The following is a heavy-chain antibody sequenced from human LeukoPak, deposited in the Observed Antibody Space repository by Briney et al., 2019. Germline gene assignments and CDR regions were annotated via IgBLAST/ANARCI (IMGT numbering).Heavy chain of an antibody. J-gene: IGHJ4*02. CDR2: IDHSGST. Sequence: SETLSLTCTVSGYSISSGYYWGWIRQPPGKGLEWTGSIDHSGSTYYNPSLKSRITISLDTSKNQFSLNLSSVTAADTAVYYCAREYWPAGSGDNYFDYWGQGTLVTVSS. CDR1: GYSISSGYY. V-gene: IGHV4-38-2*02. D-gene: IGHD3-10*01. CDR3: AREYWPAGSGDNYFDY.